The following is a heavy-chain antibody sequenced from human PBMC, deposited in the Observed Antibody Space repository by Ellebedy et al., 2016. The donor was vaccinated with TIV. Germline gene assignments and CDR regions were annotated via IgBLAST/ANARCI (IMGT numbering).Heavy chain of an antibody. CDR2: INHSGST. CDR3: ARHVGWELPYFDC. CDR1: GGSFSGYY. J-gene: IGHJ4*02. D-gene: IGHD1-26*01. V-gene: IGHV4-34*01. Sequence: SETLSLTCAVYGGSFSGYYWSWIRQPPGKGLEWIGEINHSGSTNYNPSLKSRVTISVDTSKNQFSLKLSSVTAADTAVYYCARHVGWELPYFDCWGQGTLATVSS.